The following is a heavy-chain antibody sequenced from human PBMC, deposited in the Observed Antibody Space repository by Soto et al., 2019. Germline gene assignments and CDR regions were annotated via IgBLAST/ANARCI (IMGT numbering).Heavy chain of an antibody. CDR3: AREADTGAKNFDY. J-gene: IGHJ4*01. CDR1: GNTFTNNF. D-gene: IGHD1-26*01. Sequence: SVKVSSRASGNTFTNNFVHLLRQAPGQALEWLGVIFPGGSRTVYAQNFLGRLTMTRDTSGSTVYMELSRLRSENTAIYFCAREADTGAKNFDYWGQGTM. CDR2: IFPGGSRT. V-gene: IGHV1-46*01.